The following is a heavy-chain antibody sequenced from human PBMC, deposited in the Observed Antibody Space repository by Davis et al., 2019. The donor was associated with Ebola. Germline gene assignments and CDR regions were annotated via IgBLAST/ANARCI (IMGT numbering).Heavy chain of an antibody. D-gene: IGHD5-18*01. CDR3: AREGSLVMDTAMVPGYYYGMDV. Sequence: PSETLSLTCAVYGGSFSGYYWSWIRQPPGKGLEWIGYIYYSGSTYYNPSLKSRVTISVDTSKNQFSLKLSSVTAADTAVYYCAREGSLVMDTAMVPGYYYGMDVWGKGTTVTVSS. V-gene: IGHV4-30-4*01. CDR1: GGSFSGYY. CDR2: IYYSGST. J-gene: IGHJ6*04.